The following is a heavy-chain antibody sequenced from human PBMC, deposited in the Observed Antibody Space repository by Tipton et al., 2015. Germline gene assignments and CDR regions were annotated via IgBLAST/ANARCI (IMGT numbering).Heavy chain of an antibody. D-gene: IGHD6-19*01. CDR1: GGSISNYY. CDR2: ISYSGSP. Sequence: TLSLTCTVSGGSISNYYWNWIRQPPGKGLEWIGYISYSGSPNYNPSPRSRVTISVDASKNQFSLQLSSITAADTAVYYCPRGHYVSGWYSHYFDLWGRGSLVTVSS. V-gene: IGHV4-59*12. J-gene: IGHJ2*01. CDR3: PRGHYVSGWYSHYFDL.